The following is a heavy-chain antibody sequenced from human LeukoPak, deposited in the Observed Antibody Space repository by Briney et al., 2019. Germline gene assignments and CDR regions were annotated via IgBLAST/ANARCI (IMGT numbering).Heavy chain of an antibody. J-gene: IGHJ3*02. V-gene: IGHV1-2*02. Sequence: AASVKVSCKASGYTFTGYYMHWVRQAPGQGLEWMGWINPNSGGTNYAQKFQGRVTMTRDTSISTAYMELSRPRSDDTAVYYCARERYHDAFDIWGQGTMVTVSS. CDR2: INPNSGGT. CDR1: GYTFTGYY. D-gene: IGHD1-14*01. CDR3: ARERYHDAFDI.